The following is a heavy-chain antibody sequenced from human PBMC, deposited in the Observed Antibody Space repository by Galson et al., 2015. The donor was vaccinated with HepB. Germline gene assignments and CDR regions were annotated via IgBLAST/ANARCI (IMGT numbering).Heavy chain of an antibody. J-gene: IGHJ4*02. CDR3: ARDSGVGATHYFDY. D-gene: IGHD1-26*01. CDR1: GYTLTELS. CDR2: ISAYNGNT. V-gene: IGHV1-18*01. Sequence: SVKVSCKVSGYTLTELSMHWVRQAPGQGLEWMGWISAYNGNTNYAQKLQGRVTMTTDTSTSTAYMELRSLRSDDTAVYYCARDSGVGATHYFDYWGQGTLVTVSS.